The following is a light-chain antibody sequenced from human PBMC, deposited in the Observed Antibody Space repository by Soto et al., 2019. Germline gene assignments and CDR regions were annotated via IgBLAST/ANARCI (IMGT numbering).Light chain of an antibody. V-gene: IGKV3-20*01. J-gene: IGKJ1*01. CDR1: QSVSSSY. CDR2: GAS. CDR3: QQYGSSPT. Sequence: EMVLTQSPGTLYLSPGERATLSCRASQSVSSSYLAWYQQKPGQAPRLLIYGASSRATGIPDRFSGSGSGTDFTLTISRQEPEDFAVYYCQQYGSSPTFGQGTKVEIK.